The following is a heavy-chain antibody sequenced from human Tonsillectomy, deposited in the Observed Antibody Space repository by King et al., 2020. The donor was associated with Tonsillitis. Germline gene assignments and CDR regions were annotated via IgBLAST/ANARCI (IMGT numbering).Heavy chain of an antibody. V-gene: IGHV4-39*02. Sequence: LQLQESGPGLVKPSETLSLTCTVSGGSISNTSCYWAWIRQPPGKGLEWIGTIYYSGSTYHNPSLKTRVAISVDTSKNHFSLKLGSVTAADTAVFYCARLTLEVAVTGPQFDYWSQGTLVTVSS. D-gene: IGHD6-19*01. CDR1: GGSISNTSCY. CDR3: ARLTLEVAVTGPQFDY. CDR2: IYYSGST. J-gene: IGHJ4*02.